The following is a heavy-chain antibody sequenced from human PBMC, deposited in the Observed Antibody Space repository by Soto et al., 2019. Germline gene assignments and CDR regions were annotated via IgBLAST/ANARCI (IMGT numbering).Heavy chain of an antibody. V-gene: IGHV4-59*12. CDR2: IYYSGST. CDR3: ARGLITGSHYSGGWYYFDS. D-gene: IGHD6-19*01. CDR1: GGSISSYY. Sequence: SETLSLTCTVSGGSISSYYWSWIRQPPGKGLEWIGYIYYSGSTNYNPSLKSRVTISVHTSNSQFSLELSSVTAADTAVYYCARGLITGSHYSGGWYYFDSWGQGTQVTVSS. J-gene: IGHJ4*02.